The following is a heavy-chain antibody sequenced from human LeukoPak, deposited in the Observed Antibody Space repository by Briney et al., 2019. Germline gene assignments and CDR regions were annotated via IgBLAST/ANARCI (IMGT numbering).Heavy chain of an antibody. J-gene: IGHJ4*02. V-gene: IGHV5-51*01. D-gene: IGHD3-3*01. CDR3: ASLWYFDSWRGFDY. CDR2: IYPPDSDT. CDR1: GYIFSNYW. Sequence: GESLKISCKGSGYIFSNYWIGWVRQMPGKGLEWMGIIYPPDSDTKYSPSFQGQVTISADKSISTAYLRWSSLKASDTAIYYCASLWYFDSWRGFDYWGQGTLVTVSS.